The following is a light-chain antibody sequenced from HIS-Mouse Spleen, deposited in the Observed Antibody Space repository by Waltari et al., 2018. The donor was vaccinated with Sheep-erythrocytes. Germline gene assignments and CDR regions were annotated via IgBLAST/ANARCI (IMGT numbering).Light chain of an antibody. CDR1: SSDVGGYNY. CDR2: EVS. CDR3: SSYAGSNNWV. V-gene: IGLV2-8*01. Sequence: QSALTQPPSASGSPGQSVTISCTGTSSDVGGYNYVSWYQQHPGNAPKLMIYEVSKRPSGGPDRFSGSKSGNTASLTVSGLQAEDEADYYCSSYAGSNNWVVGGGTKLTVL. J-gene: IGLJ3*02.